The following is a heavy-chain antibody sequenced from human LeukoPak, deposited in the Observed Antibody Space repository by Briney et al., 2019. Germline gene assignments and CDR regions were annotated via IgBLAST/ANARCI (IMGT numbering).Heavy chain of an antibody. V-gene: IGHV4-34*01. CDR1: GGSFSGYY. Sequence: SETLSLTCAVYGGSFSGYYWSWIRQPPGKGLEWIGEINHSGSTNYDPSLKSRVTISVDTSKNQFSLKLSSVTAADTAVYYCARGKGYSYGYRGYFDYWGQGTLVTVSS. CDR2: INHSGST. J-gene: IGHJ4*02. D-gene: IGHD5-18*01. CDR3: ARGKGYSYGYRGYFDY.